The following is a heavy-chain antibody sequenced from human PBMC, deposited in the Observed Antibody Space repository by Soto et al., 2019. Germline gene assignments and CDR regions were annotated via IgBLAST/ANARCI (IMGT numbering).Heavy chain of an antibody. CDR2: IYYSGST. J-gene: IGHJ4*02. V-gene: IGHV4-31*03. D-gene: IGHD5-18*01. Sequence: QVQLQESGPGLVKPSQTLSLTCTVSGGSISSGGYSWSWIRQHPGKGLEWIGYIYYSGSTYYNPSLKSRVTISVDTSKNQFSLKLSSVTAADTAVYYCARSAQLWPLGGYWGQGTLVTVSS. CDR3: ARSAQLWPLGGY. CDR1: GGSISSGGYS.